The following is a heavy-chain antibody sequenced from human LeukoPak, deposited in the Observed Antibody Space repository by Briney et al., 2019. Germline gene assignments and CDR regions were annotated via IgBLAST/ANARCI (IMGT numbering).Heavy chain of an antibody. CDR2: IYYSGNT. Sequence: SETLSLTCTVSGDSIRSYYWGWIRQPPGKGLEWIGYIYYSGNTNYNPSLKSRVTILVDTSKTQFSLKLISVTVADTAVYYCARYFDWSDAFDIWGQGTMVTVSS. D-gene: IGHD3-9*01. CDR3: ARYFDWSDAFDI. J-gene: IGHJ3*02. CDR1: GDSIRSYY. V-gene: IGHV4-59*01.